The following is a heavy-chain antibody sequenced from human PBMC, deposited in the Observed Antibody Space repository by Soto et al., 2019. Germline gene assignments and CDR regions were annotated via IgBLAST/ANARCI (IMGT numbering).Heavy chain of an antibody. CDR3: ARESLVAWFDP. J-gene: IGHJ5*02. Sequence: QVQLVQSGAEVKKPGASVKVSCKASGYTFTNYFLHWVRQAPGQGLEWMGIINPGGGYPTYAPRFQGRVTMTRDTSTTTVYMELSSLRSDDTAVYYCARESLVAWFDPWGQGTPVTVSS. CDR1: GYTFTNYF. D-gene: IGHD3-9*01. CDR2: INPGGGYP. V-gene: IGHV1-46*01.